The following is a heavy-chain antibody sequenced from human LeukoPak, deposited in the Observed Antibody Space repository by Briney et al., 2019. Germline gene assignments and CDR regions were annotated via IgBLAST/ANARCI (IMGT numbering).Heavy chain of an antibody. D-gene: IGHD1-26*01. V-gene: IGHV4-34*01. CDR1: GGSFSGYY. CDR3: ATSSGSYAY. J-gene: IGHJ4*02. CDR2: INHSGST. Sequence: SETLSLTCAVYGGSFSGYYWGWIRQPPGKGLEWIGEINHSGSTNYNPSLKSRVTISVDTSKNQFSLKLSSVTAADTAVYYCATSSGSYAYWGQGTLVTVSS.